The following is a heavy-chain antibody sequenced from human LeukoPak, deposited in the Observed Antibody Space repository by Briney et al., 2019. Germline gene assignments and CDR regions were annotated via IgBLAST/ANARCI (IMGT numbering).Heavy chain of an antibody. CDR2: ISTNGGST. CDR3: ARGTLVGANLAFDY. J-gene: IGHJ4*02. CDR1: GFTFSSYA. V-gene: IGHV3-64*04. D-gene: IGHD1-26*01. Sequence: PGGSLRLSCAASGFTFSSYAMHWVRQAPGKGLEYVSAISTNGGSTYYADSVKGRFTISRDNSKNTLYLQMNSLRAEDTAVYYCARGTLVGANLAFDYWGQGTLVTVSS.